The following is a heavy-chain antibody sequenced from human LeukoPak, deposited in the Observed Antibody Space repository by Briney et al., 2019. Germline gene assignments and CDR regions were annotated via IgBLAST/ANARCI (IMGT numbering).Heavy chain of an antibody. CDR3: SSTQYFEL. CDR1: GFTFSSYE. J-gene: IGHJ3*01. Sequence: PGGCLLHCCAASGFTFSSYEMNWVRQAPGKGLEWVSSISSSGNYISYADSVKGRFTISRDNAKNSLSLQMNSLRAEDTAVFYCSSTQYFELWGQRTMVTVSS. V-gene: IGHV3-21*01. CDR2: ISSSGNYI.